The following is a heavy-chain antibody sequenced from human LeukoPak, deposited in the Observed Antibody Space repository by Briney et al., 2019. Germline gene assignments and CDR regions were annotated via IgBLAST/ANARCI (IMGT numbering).Heavy chain of an antibody. CDR1: GGSFSGYN. CDR3: ARDVSSGWDGGAFDI. J-gene: IGHJ3*02. Sequence: PSETLSLTCAVYGGSFSGYNCTWIRQPPGKGLEWIGSIYHSGSTYYNPSLKSRVTISVDTSKNQFSLKLSSVTAADTAVYYCARDVSSGWDGGAFDIWGQGTMVTVSS. V-gene: IGHV4-34*01. CDR2: IYHSGST. D-gene: IGHD6-19*01.